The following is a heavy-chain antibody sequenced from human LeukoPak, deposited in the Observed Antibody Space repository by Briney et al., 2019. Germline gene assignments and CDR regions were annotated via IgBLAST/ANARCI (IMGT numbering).Heavy chain of an antibody. CDR3: ARGLALGLTVTPKAFDY. CDR2: ISNSGSPI. J-gene: IGHJ4*02. Sequence: GGSLRLSCVGSGFTFDSYSMSWVRQAPGKGLEWISYISNSGSPIYYADSVKVRFTISRDKDRSSLYLQMNSLAADDTAVYYCARGLALGLTVTPKAFDYWGQGTLVTVSS. D-gene: IGHD4-11*01. V-gene: IGHV3-48*01. CDR1: GFTFDSYS.